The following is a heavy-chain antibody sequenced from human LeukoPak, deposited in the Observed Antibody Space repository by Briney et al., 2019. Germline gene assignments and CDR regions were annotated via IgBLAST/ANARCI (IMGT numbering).Heavy chain of an antibody. J-gene: IGHJ6*02. V-gene: IGHV3-7*01. D-gene: IGHD3-9*01. CDR1: GFNLSGYW. CDR2: IKQDGSEK. Sequence: PGGSLRLSCAASGFNLSGYWMSWVRQAPGKGLEWVANIKQDGSEKYYVESVKGRFTISRDNAKNSLYLQMNSLRAEDTAVYYCARDRWAILTGSENYYFYGMDVWGQGTTVTVSS. CDR3: ARDRWAILTGSENYYFYGMDV.